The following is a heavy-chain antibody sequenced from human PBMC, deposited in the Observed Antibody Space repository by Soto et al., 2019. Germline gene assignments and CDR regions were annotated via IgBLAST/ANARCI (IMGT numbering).Heavy chain of an antibody. J-gene: IGHJ3*02. D-gene: IGHD3-9*01. CDR3: ARGTPVLRYFDWSAGFDI. CDR2: IYYSGST. V-gene: IGHV4-59*01. CDR1: GGSISIYY. Sequence: SETLSLTCTVSGGSISIYYWRWMRDPPGKGLEWIGYIYYSGSTNYNPSLKSRVTISVDTSKNQFSLKLSSVTAADTAVYYCARGTPVLRYFDWSAGFDIWGQGTMVTVSS.